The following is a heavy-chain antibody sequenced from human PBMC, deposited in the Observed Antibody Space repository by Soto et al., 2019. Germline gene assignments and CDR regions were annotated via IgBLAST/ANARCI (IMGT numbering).Heavy chain of an antibody. CDR2: ISSSGSTI. CDR3: ARVGGRSGYDPYFYYYGMDV. Sequence: QVQLVESGGGLVKPGGSLRLSCAASGFTLSDYYMSWIRQAPGKGLEWVTYISSSGSTIYYADSVKGRFTISRDNAKNSLYLQMNTLGAEDTAVYYCARVGGRSGYDPYFYYYGMDVWGQGTTVTVSS. D-gene: IGHD5-12*01. J-gene: IGHJ6*02. CDR1: GFTLSDYY. V-gene: IGHV3-11*01.